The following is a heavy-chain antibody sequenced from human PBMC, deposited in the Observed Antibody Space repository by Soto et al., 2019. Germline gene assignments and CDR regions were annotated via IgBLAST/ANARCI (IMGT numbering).Heavy chain of an antibody. Sequence: GESLKISCKGSGYSFTSYWIGWVRQMPGKGLEWMGIIYPGDSDTRYSPFFQGQVTISADKSISTAYLQWSSLKASDTAMYYCARLRYPSYYYYGMDVWGQGTTVTVSS. CDR3: ARLRYPSYYYYGMDV. V-gene: IGHV5-51*01. CDR2: IYPGDSDT. D-gene: IGHD1-1*01. J-gene: IGHJ6*02. CDR1: GYSFTSYW.